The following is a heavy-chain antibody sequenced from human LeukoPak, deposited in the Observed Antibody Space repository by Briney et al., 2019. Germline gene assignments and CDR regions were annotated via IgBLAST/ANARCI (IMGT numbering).Heavy chain of an antibody. Sequence: SQTLSLTCSISGDSVSSNSAAWIWIRQSPSRGLEWLGRTYYRSKWYTEYAVSVKSRITINPDTSKNQFSLQLSSVNPEDTAVYYCARLGSGSNYWGQGTLVTVSS. J-gene: IGHJ4*02. CDR1: GDSVSSNSAA. D-gene: IGHD3-10*01. V-gene: IGHV6-1*01. CDR2: TYYRSKWYT. CDR3: ARLGSGSNY.